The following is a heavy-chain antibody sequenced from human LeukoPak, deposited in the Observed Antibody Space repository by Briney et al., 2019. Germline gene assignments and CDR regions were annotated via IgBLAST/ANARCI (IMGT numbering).Heavy chain of an antibody. V-gene: IGHV3-23*01. CDR2: LSDSGGKT. CDR1: GFVFSSYA. Sequence: GGSLRLSCAASGFVFSSYAMSWVRQAPGKGLEWVSTLSDSGGKTYYADSVKGRFTISRDNSKNTLYLQMNGLRAEDTAVYYCAKDRAEGYYFDYWGQGTLVTVSS. CDR3: AKDRAEGYYFDY. J-gene: IGHJ4*02.